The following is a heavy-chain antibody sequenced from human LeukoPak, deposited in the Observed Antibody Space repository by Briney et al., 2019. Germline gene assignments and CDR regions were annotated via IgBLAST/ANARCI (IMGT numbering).Heavy chain of an antibody. D-gene: IGHD1-26*01. CDR2: FGPEDGET. Sequence: ASVKVSCKVSGYTLTELSMHWVRQAPGKGLEWMGGFGPEDGETIYAQKFQGRVTMTEDTSTDTAYMELSSLRSEDTAVYYCATGYDSGSYYYFDYWGQGTLVTVSS. CDR3: ATGYDSGSYYYFDY. CDR1: GYTLTELS. J-gene: IGHJ4*02. V-gene: IGHV1-24*01.